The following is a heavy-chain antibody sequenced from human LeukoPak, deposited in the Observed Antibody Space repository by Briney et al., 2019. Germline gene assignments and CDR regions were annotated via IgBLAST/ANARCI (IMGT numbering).Heavy chain of an antibody. CDR1: GGTFSRYT. V-gene: IGHV1-69*04. CDR2: IIPILGIA. D-gene: IGHD3-22*01. CDR3: AREGYYYDSSGYYNS. J-gene: IGHJ4*02. Sequence: ASVKVSCKASGGTFSRYTISWVRQAPGQGLEWMGRIIPILGIANYAQKFQGRVTITADKSTSTAYMELSSLRSEDTAVYYCAREGYYYDSSGYYNSWGQGTLVTVSS.